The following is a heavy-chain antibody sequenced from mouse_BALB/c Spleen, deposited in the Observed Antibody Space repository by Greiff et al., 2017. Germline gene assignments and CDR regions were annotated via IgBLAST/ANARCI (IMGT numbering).Heavy chain of an antibody. V-gene: IGHV5-12-2*01. CDR1: GFTFSSYT. CDR2: ISNGGGST. Sequence: EVKLVESGGGLVQPGGSLKLSCAASGFTFSSYTMSWVRQTPEKRLEWVAYISNGGGSTYYPDTVKGRFTISRDNAKNTLYLQMSSLKSEDTAMYYCARPDYDGAMDYWGQGTSVTVSS. CDR3: ARPDYDGAMDY. J-gene: IGHJ4*01. D-gene: IGHD2-4*01.